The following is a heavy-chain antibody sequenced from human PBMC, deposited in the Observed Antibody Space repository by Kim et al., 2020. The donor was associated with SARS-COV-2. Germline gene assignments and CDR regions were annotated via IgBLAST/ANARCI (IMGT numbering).Heavy chain of an antibody. J-gene: IGHJ6*03. V-gene: IGHV3-30*18. CDR3: AKDLHGWLSMTNNYYYYMDV. D-gene: IGHD3-10*01. CDR2: ISYDGSNK. Sequence: GGSLRLSCAASGFTFSSYGMHWVRQAPGKGLEWVAVISYDGSNKYYADSVKGRFTISRDNSKNTLYLQMNSLRAEDTAVYYCAKDLHGWLSMTNNYYYYMDVWGKGTTVTVSS. CDR1: GFTFSSYG.